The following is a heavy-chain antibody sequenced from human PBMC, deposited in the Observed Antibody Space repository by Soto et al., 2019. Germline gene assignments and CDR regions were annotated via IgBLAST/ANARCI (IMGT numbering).Heavy chain of an antibody. CDR1: GASISTYY. CDR2: IYYSGSI. Sequence: PSETLSLTCTVSGASISTYYWGWIRQPPGKGLEWIGSIYYSGSIYYNPSLKSRDTIYVDTSKNQFSLKLSSVTAAETAVYYCARQSSGWYNWFDPWGQGTLVTVS. D-gene: IGHD6-19*01. J-gene: IGHJ5*02. CDR3: ARQSSGWYNWFDP. V-gene: IGHV4-39*01.